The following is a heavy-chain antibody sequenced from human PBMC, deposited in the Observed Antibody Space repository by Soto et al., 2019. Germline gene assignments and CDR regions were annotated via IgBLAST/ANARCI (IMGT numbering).Heavy chain of an antibody. CDR2: IKQDGSEK. V-gene: IGHV3-7*01. J-gene: IGHJ5*02. D-gene: IGHD6-6*01. Sequence: EVQLVESGGGLVQPGGSLRLSCAASGFTFSSYWMSWVRQAPGKGLEWEANIKQDGSEKYYVDAVKGRFTISRDNAKNSLYLQMNSLRAEDTAVYYCARSIAARLNWFDPWGQGTVVTVSS. CDR3: ARSIAARLNWFDP. CDR1: GFTFSSYW.